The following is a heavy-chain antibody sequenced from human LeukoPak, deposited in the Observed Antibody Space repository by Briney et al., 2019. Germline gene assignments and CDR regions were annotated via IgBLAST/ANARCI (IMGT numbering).Heavy chain of an antibody. CDR1: GFTFSSYE. CDR3: ARGGLLVSPIDY. CDR2: ISSSGGSI. D-gene: IGHD1-26*01. Sequence: GGSLTLSCAASGFTFSSYEMNWVRQAPGKGLEWVSQISSSGGSIYYADSVKGRFTISSDNTKNSLYLQMNSLRAEDTAVYYCARGGLLVSPIDYWGQGTLVTVSS. V-gene: IGHV3-48*03. J-gene: IGHJ4*02.